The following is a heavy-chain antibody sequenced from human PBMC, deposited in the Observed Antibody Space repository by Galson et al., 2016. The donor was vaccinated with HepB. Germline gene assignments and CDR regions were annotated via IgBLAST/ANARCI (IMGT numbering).Heavy chain of an antibody. J-gene: IGHJ6*02. D-gene: IGHD5-12*01. CDR1: GYTFINYN. V-gene: IGHV1-3*04. Sequence: SVKVSCKASGYTFINYNMHWVRQAPGQRLEWMGWINIGDDNTKYSQKFQGRVTITRDSSAGTVYMELSSLRSEDTAVYYCAREYSGYAGSRYSSGMDVWGQGTTVTVSS. CDR2: INIGDDNT. CDR3: AREYSGYAGSRYSSGMDV.